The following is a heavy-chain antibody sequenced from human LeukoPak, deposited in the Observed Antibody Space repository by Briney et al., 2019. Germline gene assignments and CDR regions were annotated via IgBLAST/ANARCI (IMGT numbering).Heavy chain of an antibody. Sequence: SGGSLRLSCAASGFTFTDYYMRWIRQAPGKGLEWISYISSSDSTIYYADSVKGRFTISRDNANNSLYLQMDSLRAEDTAVYYCARGGYYDILTGYYTVDYWGQGTLVTVSS. D-gene: IGHD3-9*01. J-gene: IGHJ4*02. V-gene: IGHV3-11*01. CDR3: ARGGYYDILTGYYTVDY. CDR2: ISSSDSTI. CDR1: GFTFTDYY.